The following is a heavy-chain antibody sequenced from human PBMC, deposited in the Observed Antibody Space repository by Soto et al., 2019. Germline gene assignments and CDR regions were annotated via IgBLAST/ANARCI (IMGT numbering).Heavy chain of an antibody. J-gene: IGHJ6*02. V-gene: IGHV5-10-1*04. CDR3: ATRVQDPGKYYYGMDV. Sequence: GASLKISCKGSGYSFTSYWISWVRQMPGKGLEWMGRIDPSDSYTNYSPSFQGQVTISADKSISTAYLQWSSLKASDTAMYYCATRVQDPGKYYYGMDVWGQGTTVTVSS. D-gene: IGHD6-13*01. CDR2: IDPSDSYT. CDR1: GYSFTSYW.